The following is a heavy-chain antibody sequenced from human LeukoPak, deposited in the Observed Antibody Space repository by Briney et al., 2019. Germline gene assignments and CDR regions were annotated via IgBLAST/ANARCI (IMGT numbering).Heavy chain of an antibody. D-gene: IGHD5-18*01. CDR2: IKSKTDGGTT. Sequence: GGSLRLSCAASGFAFNTYAMHWVRQAPGKGLEWVGRIKSKTDGGTTDYAAPVKGRFTISRDDSKNKLYLQMNSLKTEDTAVYYCTTDTPGYSYGNAHDYWGQGTLVTVSS. V-gene: IGHV3-15*01. CDR3: TTDTPGYSYGNAHDY. J-gene: IGHJ4*02. CDR1: GFAFNTYA.